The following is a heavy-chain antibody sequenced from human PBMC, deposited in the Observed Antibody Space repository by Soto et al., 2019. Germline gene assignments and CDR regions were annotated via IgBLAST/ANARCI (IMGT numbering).Heavy chain of an antibody. Sequence: GASVKVSCKAFGGTFSSYAICWVRQAPGQGLEWMGGIIPMFGSTNYAQRFQGRVTITADESTSTAFMELSSLRSEDTAVYYCARRVVVTSIRDIAYYYYGLDVWGQGTTVTVS. CDR1: GGTFSSYA. CDR2: IIPMFGST. CDR3: ARRVVVTSIRDIAYYYYGLDV. J-gene: IGHJ6*02. D-gene: IGHD2-21*02. V-gene: IGHV1-69*13.